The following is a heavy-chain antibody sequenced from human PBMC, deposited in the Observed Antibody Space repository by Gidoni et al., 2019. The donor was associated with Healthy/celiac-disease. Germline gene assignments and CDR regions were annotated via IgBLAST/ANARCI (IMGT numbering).Heavy chain of an antibody. CDR3: AREILNRYYDFWSGYSPNPFPGGGMDV. J-gene: IGHJ6*02. CDR2: IWYDGSNK. CDR1: GFTFSSYG. Sequence: QVQRVESGGGVVQRGRYLRFSCAACGFTFSSYGLQWVRKGTGKGLEWVAVIWYDGSNKYYTDSVKGRFTISRDNSKNTLYLQMNSLRAEDTAVYYCAREILNRYYDFWSGYSPNPFPGGGMDVWGQGTTVTVSS. D-gene: IGHD3-3*01. V-gene: IGHV3-33*01.